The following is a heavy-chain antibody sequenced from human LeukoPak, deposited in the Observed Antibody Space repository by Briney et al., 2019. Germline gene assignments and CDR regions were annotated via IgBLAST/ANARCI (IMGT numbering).Heavy chain of an antibody. V-gene: IGHV4-39*01. D-gene: IGHD2-15*01. CDR2: IYYSGST. Sequence: SETLSLTCTVSGGSISSSSYYWGWIRQPPGKGLEWIGSIYYSGSTYYNPSLKSRVTIPVDTSKNQFSLKLSSVTAADTAVYYCARHYCSGGSCYYYYGMDVWGQGTTVTVSS. J-gene: IGHJ6*02. CDR1: GGSISSSSYY. CDR3: ARHYCSGGSCYYYYGMDV.